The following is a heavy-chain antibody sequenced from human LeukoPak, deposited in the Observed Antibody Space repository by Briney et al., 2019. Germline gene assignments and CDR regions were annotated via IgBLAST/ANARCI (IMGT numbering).Heavy chain of an antibody. V-gene: IGHV3-48*01. Sequence: QPGGSLRLSCAASGFTFSSYSMNWVRQAPGKGREGVSYISSSSSTIYYADSVKGRFTISRDNAKNSLYLQMNSLRAEDTAVYYCARDYSSSSGKHAFDIWGQGTMVTVSS. J-gene: IGHJ3*02. D-gene: IGHD6-13*01. CDR1: GFTFSSYS. CDR2: ISSSSSTI. CDR3: ARDYSSSSGKHAFDI.